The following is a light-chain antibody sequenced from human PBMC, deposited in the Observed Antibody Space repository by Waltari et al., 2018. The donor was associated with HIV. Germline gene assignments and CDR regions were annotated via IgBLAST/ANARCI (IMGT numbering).Light chain of an antibody. CDR1: RINIGAGPD. CDR2: SNI. V-gene: IGLV1-40*01. J-gene: IGLJ1*01. CDR3: QSYDTSLSVNYV. Sequence: QSVLTQPPSVSGALGQRVTISCPGTRINIGAGPDVPRYQQLPGTAPKLLIYSNIIRPSGVPDRFSASKSGTSASLAITGRRPEDEADYYCQSYDTSLSVNYVFGTGTKVTVL.